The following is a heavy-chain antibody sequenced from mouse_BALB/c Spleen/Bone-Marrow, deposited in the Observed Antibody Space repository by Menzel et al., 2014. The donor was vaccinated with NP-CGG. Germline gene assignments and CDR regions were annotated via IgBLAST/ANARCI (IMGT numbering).Heavy chain of an antibody. Sequence: EVQLVESGGGLVQPGGSLRLSCATSGFTFTDYYMSWVRQPPGKALEWLGFIRNKGKGHTTEYSASVKGRFTISRDSSQSILYLQMNTLRAEDSATYYCARDENVGIYWYFDVWGAGTAVTVSS. CDR3: ARDENVGIYWYFDV. CDR2: IRNKGKGHTT. V-gene: IGHV7-3*02. J-gene: IGHJ1*01. CDR1: GFTFTDYY.